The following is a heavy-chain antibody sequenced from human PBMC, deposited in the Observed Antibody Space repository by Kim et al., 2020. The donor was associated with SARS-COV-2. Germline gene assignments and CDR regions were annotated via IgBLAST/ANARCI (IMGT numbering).Heavy chain of an antibody. CDR1: GFTFSSYS. CDR2: ISSSSSYI. V-gene: IGHV3-21*01. Sequence: GGSLRLSCAASGFTFSSYSMNWVRQAPGKGLEWVSSISSSSSYIYYADSVKGRFTISRDNAKNSLYLQMNSLRAEDTAVYYCARGSINYYDSSGPQNYWGQGTLVTVSS. D-gene: IGHD3-22*01. CDR3: ARGSINYYDSSGPQNY. J-gene: IGHJ4*02.